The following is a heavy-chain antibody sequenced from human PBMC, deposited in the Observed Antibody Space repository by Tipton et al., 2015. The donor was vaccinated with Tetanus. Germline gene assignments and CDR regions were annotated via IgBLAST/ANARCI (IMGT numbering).Heavy chain of an antibody. CDR1: GFTFSSYA. Sequence: GSLRLSCAASGFTFSSYAMSWVRQAPGKGLEWVSSISSGSTYIYYADSVKGRFTISRDNAKNSLYLQMNSLRVEDTAVYYCAKDVNWNLRYFQHWGQGTVVTVSS. D-gene: IGHD1-1*01. CDR3: AKDVNWNLRYFQH. V-gene: IGHV3-21*04. CDR2: ISSGSTYI. J-gene: IGHJ1*01.